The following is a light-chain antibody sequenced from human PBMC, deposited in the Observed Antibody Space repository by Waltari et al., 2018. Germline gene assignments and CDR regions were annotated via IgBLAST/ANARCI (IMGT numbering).Light chain of an antibody. CDR2: CAS. CDR3: QHYYNFPWT. V-gene: IGKV1D-8*03. Sequence: VIWMTQSPSLLSASPGARVTITCRMSQGISPYLAWYQQKPGSSPDILIYCASILHSGVPSRFSGSGSGTDFTLTISSLQSEDVATYYCQHYYNFPWTFGQGTKVEIK. J-gene: IGKJ1*01. CDR1: QGISPY.